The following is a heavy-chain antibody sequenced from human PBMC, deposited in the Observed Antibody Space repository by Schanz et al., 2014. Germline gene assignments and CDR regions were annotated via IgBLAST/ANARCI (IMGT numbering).Heavy chain of an antibody. D-gene: IGHD5-12*01. Sequence: QVQLVQSGAEVKKPGASVKVSCKASGYTFTSHGISWIRQAPGQGLEWMGRIIPVLAIADYAQKFQGRVTITADTSTSTAYMDLRSLRSDDTAVYYCARGGGPEDVFDIWGQGTILTVSS. CDR2: IIPVLAIA. CDR1: GYTFTSHG. J-gene: IGHJ3*02. V-gene: IGHV1-18*01. CDR3: ARGGGPEDVFDI.